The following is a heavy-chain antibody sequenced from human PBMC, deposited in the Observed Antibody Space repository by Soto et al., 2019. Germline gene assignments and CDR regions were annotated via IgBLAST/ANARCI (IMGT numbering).Heavy chain of an antibody. D-gene: IGHD5-12*01. Sequence: KVSCKASGYTFTSYAMHWVRQMPGKGLEWMGRIDPSDSYTNYSPSFQGHVTISADKSISTAYLQWSSLKASDTAMYYCARLAMATRRGYYGMDVWGQGTTVTVSS. CDR1: GYTFTSYA. CDR3: ARLAMATRRGYYGMDV. CDR2: IDPSDSYT. V-gene: IGHV5-10-1*01. J-gene: IGHJ6*02.